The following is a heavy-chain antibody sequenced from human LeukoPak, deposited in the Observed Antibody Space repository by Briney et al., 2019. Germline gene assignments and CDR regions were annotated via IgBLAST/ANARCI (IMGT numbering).Heavy chain of an antibody. CDR1: GFTVSSNH. V-gene: IGHV3-53*01. D-gene: IGHD6-13*01. J-gene: IGHJ4*02. CDR3: ASHSSSWYGFDY. CDR2: IYSGGST. Sequence: GGSLRLSCAASGFTVSSNHMSWVRQAPGKGLEWVSVIYSGGSTYYADSVKGRFTIPRDNSKNTLYLQMNSLRAEDTAVYYCASHSSSWYGFDYWGQGTLVTVSS.